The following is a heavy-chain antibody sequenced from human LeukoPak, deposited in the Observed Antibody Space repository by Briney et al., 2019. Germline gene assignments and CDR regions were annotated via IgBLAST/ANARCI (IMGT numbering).Heavy chain of an antibody. Sequence: GESLKISCKASGYSFTSYWIGWVRQMPGKGLEWMGIVRPDDSDTRYSSSFQGQVTISADKSTSTAYLQWSSLKASDTAMYYCARLVGRILAFTPRYFDYWGQGTLVTVSS. CDR2: VRPDDSDT. V-gene: IGHV5-51*01. D-gene: IGHD2-2*01. CDR1: GYSFTSYW. J-gene: IGHJ4*02. CDR3: ARLVGRILAFTPRYFDY.